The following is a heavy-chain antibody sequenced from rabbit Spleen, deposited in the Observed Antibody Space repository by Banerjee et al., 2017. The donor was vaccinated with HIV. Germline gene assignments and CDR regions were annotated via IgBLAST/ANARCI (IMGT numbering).Heavy chain of an antibody. CDR3: ARDAGSGHYIDAYFDL. Sequence: QLEESGGRLVQPGGSLTLSCKAFGFTISGYWMNWVRQAPGKGLEWIGIIYPITETTYYANWVNGRFTISSDNAQNTLFLQLNSLTVADTATYFCARDAGSGHYIDAYFDLWGPGTLVTVS. D-gene: IGHD8-1*01. J-gene: IGHJ4*01. CDR2: IYPITETT. CDR1: GFTISGYW. V-gene: IGHV1S7*01.